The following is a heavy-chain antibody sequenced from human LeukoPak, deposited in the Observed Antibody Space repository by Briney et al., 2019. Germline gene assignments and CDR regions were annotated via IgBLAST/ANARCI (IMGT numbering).Heavy chain of an antibody. CDR2: IYDSGST. V-gene: IGHV4-39*07. D-gene: IGHD5-12*01. CDR1: GGSIRSSYYY. CDR3: ARGSIVATTPPDY. J-gene: IGHJ4*02. Sequence: SETLSLTCTVSGGSIRSSYYYWGWIRQPPGKGLEWIGSIYDSGSTYYNPSLKSRVTISVDTSKNQFSLKLSSVTAADTAVYYCARGSIVATTPPDYWGQGTLVTVSS.